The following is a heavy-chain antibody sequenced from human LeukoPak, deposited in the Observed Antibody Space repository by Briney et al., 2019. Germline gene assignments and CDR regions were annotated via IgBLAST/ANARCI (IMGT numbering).Heavy chain of an antibody. CDR3: ARAKSRDGAFDI. Sequence: ASVKVSCKASGYTFTGYYMHWVRQAPGQGLEWMGWINPNSGGTNYAQKFQGRVTMTRDTSISTAYMELSRLRSDDTAVYYCARAKSRDGAFDIWGQGTMVTVSS. J-gene: IGHJ3*02. CDR2: INPNSGGT. V-gene: IGHV1-2*02. CDR1: GYTFTGYY. D-gene: IGHD5-24*01.